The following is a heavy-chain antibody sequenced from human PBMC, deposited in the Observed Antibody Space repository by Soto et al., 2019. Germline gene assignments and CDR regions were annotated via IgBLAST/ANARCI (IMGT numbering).Heavy chain of an antibody. V-gene: IGHV3-21*01. CDR2: ISSSSSYI. CDR3: ARDGNEGSSWYREIDYYMDV. D-gene: IGHD6-13*01. CDR1: GFTFSSYS. Sequence: GGSLRLSCAASGFTFSSYSMNWVRQAPGKGLEWVSSISSSSSYIYYADSVKGRFTISRDNAKNSLYLQMNSLRAEDTAVYYCARDGNEGSSWYREIDYYMDVWGKGTTVTVSS. J-gene: IGHJ6*03.